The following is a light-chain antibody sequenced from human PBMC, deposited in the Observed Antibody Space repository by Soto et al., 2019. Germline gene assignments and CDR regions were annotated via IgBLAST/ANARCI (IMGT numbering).Light chain of an antibody. CDR1: QSVSSSY. J-gene: IGKJ4*01. Sequence: EIVLTQSPGTLSLSPGERATLSCRASQSVSSSYLAWYQQKPGQAHRLLIYGASSRATGIPDRFSGSGSGTDFTITISRLEPEDFAVYYCQQYGSSTPTFGGGTKVEIK. CDR2: GAS. CDR3: QQYGSSTPT. V-gene: IGKV3-20*01.